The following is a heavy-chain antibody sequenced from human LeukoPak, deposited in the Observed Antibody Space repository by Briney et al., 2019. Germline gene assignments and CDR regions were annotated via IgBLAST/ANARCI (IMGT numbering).Heavy chain of an antibody. J-gene: IGHJ4*02. CDR1: GGSISSYY. Sequence: SETLSLTCTVSGGSISSYYWSWIRQPPGKGLEWIGYIYYSGSTNYNPSLKSRVTVSVDTSKNQFSLKLSSVTAADTAVYYCARGGYSYGFDYWGQGTLVTVSS. D-gene: IGHD5-18*01. V-gene: IGHV4-59*01. CDR3: ARGGYSYGFDY. CDR2: IYYSGST.